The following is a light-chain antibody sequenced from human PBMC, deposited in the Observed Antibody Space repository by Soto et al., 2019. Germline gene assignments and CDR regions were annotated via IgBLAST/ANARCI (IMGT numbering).Light chain of an antibody. J-gene: IGLJ1*01. CDR2: DVS. CDR3: SSYTSSSSYV. Sequence: QSALTQPASVSGSPGQSITISSPGTRSDVGGYNYVSWYQQHPGKAPKLMIYDVSNRPSGVSNRFSGSKSGNTASLTISGLQAEDEADYYCSSYTSSSSYVFGTGTKLTVL. CDR1: RSDVGGYNY. V-gene: IGLV2-14*01.